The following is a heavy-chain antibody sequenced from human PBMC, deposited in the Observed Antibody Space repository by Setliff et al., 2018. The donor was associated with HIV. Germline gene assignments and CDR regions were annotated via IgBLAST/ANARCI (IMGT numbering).Heavy chain of an antibody. V-gene: IGHV4-31*03. CDR2: IFYSGNT. D-gene: IGHD2-21*02. CDR3: ARRPRVTARTIDS. Sequence: TLSLTCTVSGDSINSGDFYWHWIRQQPGKGPQWIGYIFYSGNTSYTPSLKSRITISIDTSKNQFSLSLSSVTAADTAVYFCARRPRVTARTIDSWGQGTLVTVS. J-gene: IGHJ4*02. CDR1: GDSINSGDFY.